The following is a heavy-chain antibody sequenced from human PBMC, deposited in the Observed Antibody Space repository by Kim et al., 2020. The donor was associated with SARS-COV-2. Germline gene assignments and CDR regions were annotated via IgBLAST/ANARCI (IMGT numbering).Heavy chain of an antibody. CDR2: ITSSSDSI. V-gene: IGHV3-48*04. D-gene: IGHD3-10*01. CDR1: GFTFSHYS. CDR3: ARDTAGSEQIFAY. J-gene: IGHJ4*02. Sequence: GGSLRLSCVASGFTFSHYSMNWVRQAPGKGLEWLSYITSSSDSIYYADSVKGRFTVSRDNAKNSLYLQINSLRAEDTAVYYCARDTAGSEQIFAYWGQGT.